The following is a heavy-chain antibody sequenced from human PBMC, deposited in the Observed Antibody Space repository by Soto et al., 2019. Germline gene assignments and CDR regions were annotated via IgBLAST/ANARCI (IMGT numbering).Heavy chain of an antibody. CDR2: VYHTGRT. Sequence: SETLSLTCTVSGGSFKSGSYSWSWIRQPPGKGLEWIGYVYHTGRTSYNPSLKSRVSISMDTSKNQFSLNLDSVTAADTAVYYCARVGNDDSSGYPNGPYYYGMDVWGQGTTVTVSS. D-gene: IGHD3-22*01. V-gene: IGHV4-61*01. J-gene: IGHJ6*02. CDR1: GGSFKSGSYS. CDR3: ARVGNDDSSGYPNGPYYYGMDV.